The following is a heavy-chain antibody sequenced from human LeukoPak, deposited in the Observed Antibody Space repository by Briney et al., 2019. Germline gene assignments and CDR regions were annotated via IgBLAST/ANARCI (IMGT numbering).Heavy chain of an antibody. CDR3: ARENAVTFPYYFDY. J-gene: IGHJ4*02. CDR1: GGSISSYY. CDR2: IYYSGST. V-gene: IGHV4-59*01. Sequence: SETLSLTCTVSGGSISSYYWSWIRQPPGKGLEGIGYIYYSGSTNYNPSLKSRVTISVDTSKNQFSLKLSSVTAADTAVYYCARENAVTFPYYFDYWGQGTLVTVSS. D-gene: IGHD4-23*01.